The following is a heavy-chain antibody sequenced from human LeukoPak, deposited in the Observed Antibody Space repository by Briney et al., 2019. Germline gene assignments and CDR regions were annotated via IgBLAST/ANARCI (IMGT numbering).Heavy chain of an antibody. CDR2: INHSGST. V-gene: IGHV4-34*01. J-gene: IGHJ6*03. CDR3: ARVGRFLEWLLSSSYYYYMDV. CDR1: GGSFSGYY. Sequence: SETLSLTCAVYGGSFSGYYWSWIRQPPGKGLEWIGEINHSGSTNYNPSLKSRVTISVDTSKNQFSLKLSSVTAADTAVYYCARVGRFLEWLLSSSYYYYMDVWGKGATVTVSS. D-gene: IGHD3-3*01.